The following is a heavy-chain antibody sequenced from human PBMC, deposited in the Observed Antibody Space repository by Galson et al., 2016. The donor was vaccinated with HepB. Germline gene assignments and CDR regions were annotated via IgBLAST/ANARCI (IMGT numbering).Heavy chain of an antibody. D-gene: IGHD4-23*01. CDR1: GFTFGTYT. CDR3: AKDHGGYSGFDY. Sequence: SLRLSCAASGFTFGTYTMHWIRQAPGEGLQWVSLITGDRANAYYADSVKGRFTISRDNRKNSLYLQMNSLRTEDNDLYYCAKDHGGYSGFDYWGQGTLVTVSS. V-gene: IGHV3-43*01. J-gene: IGHJ4*02. CDR2: ITGDRANA.